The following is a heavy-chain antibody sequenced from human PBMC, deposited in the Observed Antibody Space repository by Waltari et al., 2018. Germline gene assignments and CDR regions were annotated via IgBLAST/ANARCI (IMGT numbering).Heavy chain of an antibody. Sequence: EVQLVESGGGLVQPGGSLRLSCAASGFTFSSYSMNWVRHAPGKGLEWVSYIRSSISTIYYADSVKGRCTISRDNAKNSLYLQMNSLRAEDTAVYYCASWLAEQQPPFDYWGQGTLVTVSS. V-gene: IGHV3-48*04. CDR3: ASWLAEQQPPFDY. D-gene: IGHD6-13*01. J-gene: IGHJ4*02. CDR1: GFTFSSYS. CDR2: IRSSISTI.